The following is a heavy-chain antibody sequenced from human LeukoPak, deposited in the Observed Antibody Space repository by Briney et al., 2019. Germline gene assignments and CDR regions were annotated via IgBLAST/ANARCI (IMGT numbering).Heavy chain of an antibody. Sequence: PSKTLSLTCAVYGGSFSGYYWSWIRQPPGKGLEWIGEINHSGSTNYNPSLKSRVTISVDTSKNQFSLKLSSVTAADTAVYYCARGTTDSSGYYPIDVHFDYWGQGTLVTVSS. D-gene: IGHD3-22*01. CDR1: GGSFSGYY. CDR2: INHSGST. J-gene: IGHJ4*02. V-gene: IGHV4-34*01. CDR3: ARGTTDSSGYYPIDVHFDY.